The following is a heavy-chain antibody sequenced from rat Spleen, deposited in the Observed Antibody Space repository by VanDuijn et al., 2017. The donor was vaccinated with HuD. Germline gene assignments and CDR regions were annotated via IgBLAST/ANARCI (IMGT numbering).Heavy chain of an antibody. CDR3: VRERVPGFAFYFDY. Sequence: QVQLKESGPGLVQPSQTLSLTCTVSGFSLISYAVNWVRQPPGKGLEWMGGIWGDGSTDYNSALKSRLSITRDTSKSQVFLKMNRLQTDDTAIYFCVRERVPGFAFYFDYWGQGVRVTVSS. J-gene: IGHJ2*01. V-gene: IGHV2-15*01. D-gene: IGHD1-4*01. CDR1: GFSLISYA. CDR2: IWGDGST.